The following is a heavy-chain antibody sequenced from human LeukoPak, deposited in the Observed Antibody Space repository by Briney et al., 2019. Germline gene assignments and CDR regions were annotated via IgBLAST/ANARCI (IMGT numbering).Heavy chain of an antibody. CDR1: GYTFTSYY. CDR2: INPSGGST. D-gene: IGHD3-9*01. Sequence: ASVKVSRKASGYTFTSYYMHWVRQAPGQGLEWMGIINPSGGSTSYAQKFQGRVTMTRDTSTSTVYMELSSLRSEDTAVYYCARDARRYDILTGYLTYYYYMDVWGKGTTVTISS. J-gene: IGHJ6*03. V-gene: IGHV1-46*01. CDR3: ARDARRYDILTGYLTYYYYMDV.